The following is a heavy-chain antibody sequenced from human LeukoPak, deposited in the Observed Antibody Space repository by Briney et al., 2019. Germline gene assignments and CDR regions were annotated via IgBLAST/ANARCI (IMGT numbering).Heavy chain of an antibody. V-gene: IGHV3-30-3*01. Sequence: GRPLRLSCAASGFTFSSYAMHWVRQAPGKGLEWVAVISYDGSNKYYADSVKGRFTISRDNSKNTLYLRMNSLRAEDTAVYYCATSSYTGFDYWGQGTLVTVSS. CDR2: ISYDGSNK. D-gene: IGHD2-2*02. CDR3: ATSSYTGFDY. CDR1: GFTFSSYA. J-gene: IGHJ4*02.